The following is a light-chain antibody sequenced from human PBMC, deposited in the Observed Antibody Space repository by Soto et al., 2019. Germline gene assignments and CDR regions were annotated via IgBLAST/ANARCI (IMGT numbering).Light chain of an antibody. CDR1: QSVSSSY. J-gene: IGKJ5*01. V-gene: IGKV3-20*01. CDR2: GAS. CDR3: QQYGSSLSIT. Sequence: EIVLTQSPGTLSLSPGERVTLSCRASQSVSSSYLAWYQQKPGQAPRLLIYGASSRATGISDRFSGSGSGTDFTLTIRRLEPEDFEVYYCQQYGSSLSITFGQGTRLENK.